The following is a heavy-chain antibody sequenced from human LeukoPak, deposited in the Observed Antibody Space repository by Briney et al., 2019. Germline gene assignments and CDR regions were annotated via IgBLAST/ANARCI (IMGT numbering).Heavy chain of an antibody. V-gene: IGHV3-74*01. CDR2: IDNDGTTK. Sequence: GGSLRLSCAASGFTFRTYWMHWLRQVPGKGLVWVSRIDNDGTTKAYADSVKGRFTISRDNAKNSLYLQMNSLRAEDTALYYCVRDQDWAFDYWGQGTLVTVSS. CDR3: VRDQDWAFDY. CDR1: GFTFRTYW. D-gene: IGHD3-9*01. J-gene: IGHJ4*02.